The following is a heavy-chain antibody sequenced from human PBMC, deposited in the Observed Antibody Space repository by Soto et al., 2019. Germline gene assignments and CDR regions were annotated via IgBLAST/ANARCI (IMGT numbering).Heavy chain of an antibody. CDR2: IYYSGST. CDR3: ARWPYSSGWKPFDY. V-gene: IGHV4-59*01. D-gene: IGHD6-19*01. J-gene: IGHJ4*02. CDR1: GGSISSYY. Sequence: SETLSLTCTVSGGSISSYYWSWIRQPPGKGLEWIGYIYYSGSTNYNPSLKSRVTISVDTSKNQFSLKLSSVTAADTAVYYCARWPYSSGWKPFDYWGQGTLVTVS.